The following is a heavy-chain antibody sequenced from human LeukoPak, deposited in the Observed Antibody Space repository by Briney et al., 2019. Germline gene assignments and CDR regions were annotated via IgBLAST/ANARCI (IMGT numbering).Heavy chain of an antibody. V-gene: IGHV3-23*01. D-gene: IGHD6-19*01. J-gene: IGHJ4*02. CDR1: GFTFNSYA. CDR3: AKSRLSGGGPIFDY. CDR2: ISNSGGST. Sequence: PGGSLRLSCAASGFTFNSYAMNWVRQAPGKGLEWVSDISNSGGSTYYADSVKGRFTISRDNSKNTLYLQMSSLRAEDTALYYCAKSRLSGGGPIFDYWGQGTLVTVSS.